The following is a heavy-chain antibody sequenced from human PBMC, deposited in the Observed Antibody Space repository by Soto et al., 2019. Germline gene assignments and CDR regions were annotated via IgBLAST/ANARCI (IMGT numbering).Heavy chain of an antibody. J-gene: IGHJ4*02. CDR3: VKDIRSNIVATIFDY. D-gene: IGHD5-12*01. Sequence: EVQLVESGGGLVQPGRSLRLSCAASGFTFDAYAMHWVRQAPGKGLAWVSGIGWNSGSIGYADSVKGRFTISRDNAKNSLYLQMHSLRAEDTALYYCVKDIRSNIVATIFDYWGQGTLVTVSS. CDR1: GFTFDAYA. CDR2: IGWNSGSI. V-gene: IGHV3-9*01.